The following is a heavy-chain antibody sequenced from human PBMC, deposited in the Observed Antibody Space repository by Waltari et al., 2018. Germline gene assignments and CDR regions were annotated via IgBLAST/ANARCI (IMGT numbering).Heavy chain of an antibody. CDR2: INPSGGNT. CDR1: GYTFTSYY. CDR3: ARTHSSSPPRFDY. Sequence: QVQLVQSGAEVKKPGASVKISCKASGYTFTSYYIHWVRQAPGQGLEWMGIINPSGGNTSYAHKFQCRVTMTSDTSTSTVYMELSRLRSDDTAVYYCARTHSSSPPRFDYWGQGTLVTVSS. J-gene: IGHJ4*02. D-gene: IGHD6-6*01. V-gene: IGHV1-46*01.